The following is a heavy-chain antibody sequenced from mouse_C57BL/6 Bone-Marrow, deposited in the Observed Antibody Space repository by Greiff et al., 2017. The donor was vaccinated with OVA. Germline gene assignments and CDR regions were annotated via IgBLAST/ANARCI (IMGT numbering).Heavy chain of an antibody. D-gene: IGHD2-2*01. CDR2: ISYDGSN. Sequence: EVKLMESGPGLVKPSQSLSLTCSVTGYSITSGYYWNWIRQFPGNKLEWMGYISYDGSNNYNPSLKNRISITRDTSKNQFFLKLNSVTTEDTATYYCAREGIYYGYDDAMDYWGQGTSVTVSS. J-gene: IGHJ4*01. V-gene: IGHV3-6*01. CDR1: GYSITSGYY. CDR3: AREGIYYGYDDAMDY.